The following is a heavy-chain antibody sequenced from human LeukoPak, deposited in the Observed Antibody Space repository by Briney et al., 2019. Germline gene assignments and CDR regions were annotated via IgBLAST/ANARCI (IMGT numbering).Heavy chain of an antibody. CDR3: ARRLRSTRWGDAFDI. D-gene: IGHD5/OR15-5a*01. J-gene: IGHJ3*02. V-gene: IGHV1-3*01. CDR2: INAGNGNT. CDR1: GYTFTSYA. Sequence: ASVKVSCKASGYTFTSYAMYWVRQAPGQRLEWMGWINAGNGNTKYSQKFQGRVTITRETSTSTAYMELSSLRSEDTAVYFCARRLRSTRWGDAFDIWGQGTMVTVSS.